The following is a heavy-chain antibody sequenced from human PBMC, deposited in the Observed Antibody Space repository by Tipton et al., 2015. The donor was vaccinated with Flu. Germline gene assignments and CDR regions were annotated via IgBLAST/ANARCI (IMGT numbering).Heavy chain of an antibody. V-gene: IGHV4-61*02. D-gene: IGHD3-3*01. Sequence: TLSLTCTVSGGSISNGNNYWSWIRQPVGKGLEWIGRLFTNGDTNYSPSLKSRVTISVDTSKNQSSLKLSSVTAADTAVYYCARDHEWRNWYFDLWGRGTLVTVSS. CDR2: LFTNGDT. J-gene: IGHJ2*01. CDR3: ARDHEWRNWYFDL. CDR1: GGSISNGNNY.